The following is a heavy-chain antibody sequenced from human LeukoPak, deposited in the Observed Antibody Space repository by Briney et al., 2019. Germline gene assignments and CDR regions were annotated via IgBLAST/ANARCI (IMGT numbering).Heavy chain of an antibody. V-gene: IGHV4-34*01. CDR2: INHSGSI. CDR3: ARHYRRYFATNGPNWFDP. D-gene: IGHD3-9*01. J-gene: IGHJ5*02. Sequence: SETLSLTCAVYGGSFSGYYWSWIRQPPGKGLEWIGEINHSGSINYNPSLKSRVTIAVDTSKNQLSLKLSSVPAADTAVYYCARHYRRYFATNGPNWFDPWGQGTLVTVSS. CDR1: GGSFSGYY.